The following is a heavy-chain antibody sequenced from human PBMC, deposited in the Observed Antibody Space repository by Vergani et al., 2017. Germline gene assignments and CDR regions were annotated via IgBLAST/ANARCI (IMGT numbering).Heavy chain of an antibody. CDR2: INHSGST. CDR3: ARDLTGTPKHYGMDV. J-gene: IGHJ6*02. Sequence: QVQLQQWGAGLLKPSETLSLTCAVYGGSFSGYYWSWIRQPPGKGLEWIGEINHSGSTNYNPSLKSRVTMSVDTSKNQFSLKLSSVTAADTAVYYCARDLTGTPKHYGMDVWGQGTTVTVSS. V-gene: IGHV4-34*01. CDR1: GGSFSGYY. D-gene: IGHD1-20*01.